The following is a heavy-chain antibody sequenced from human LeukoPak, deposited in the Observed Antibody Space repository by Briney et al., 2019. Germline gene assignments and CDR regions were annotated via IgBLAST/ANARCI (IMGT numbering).Heavy chain of an antibody. J-gene: IGHJ6*03. V-gene: IGHV3-7*01. CDR1: GFTFSSYW. CDR3: ARGNDFWSYYYMDV. CDR2: IKQDGSEK. D-gene: IGHD3-3*01. Sequence: GGSLRLSCAASGFTFSSYWMSWVRQAPGKGLEWVANIKQDGSEKYYVDSVKGRFTISRDNAKNSLYLQMNSLRAEDTAVYYCARGNDFWSYYYMDVWGKGTTVTVPS.